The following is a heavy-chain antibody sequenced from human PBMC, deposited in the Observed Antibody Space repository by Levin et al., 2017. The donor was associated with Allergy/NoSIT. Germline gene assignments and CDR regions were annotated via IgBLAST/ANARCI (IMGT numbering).Heavy chain of an antibody. CDR3: ARVYGEHYFDY. J-gene: IGHJ4*02. D-gene: IGHD4-17*01. V-gene: IGHV3-30-3*01. Sequence: GESLKISCAASGFTFSSYAMHWVRQAPGKGLEWVAVISYDGSNKYYADSVKGRFTISRDNSKNTLYLQMNSLRAEDTAVYYCARVYGEHYFDYWGQGTLVTVSS. CDR1: GFTFSSYA. CDR2: ISYDGSNK.